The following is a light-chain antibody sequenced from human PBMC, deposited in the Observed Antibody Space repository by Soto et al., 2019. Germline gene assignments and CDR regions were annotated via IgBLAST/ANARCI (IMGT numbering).Light chain of an antibody. Sequence: QSVLTRPPSASGTPGQRVTISCSGSSSNIGSNYVYWYQQLPGTAPKLLIYRNNQWPSGVPDRFSGSKSGTSASLAISGLRSEDEADYYCAAWDDSLSGYVFGTGTKVTVL. V-gene: IGLV1-47*01. CDR2: RNN. J-gene: IGLJ1*01. CDR3: AAWDDSLSGYV. CDR1: SSNIGSNY.